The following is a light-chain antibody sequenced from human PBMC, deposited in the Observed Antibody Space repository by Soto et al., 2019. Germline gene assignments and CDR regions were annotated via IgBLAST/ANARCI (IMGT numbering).Light chain of an antibody. Sequence: EIVMTQSPATLSVSPGQRATLSCRASQSVSSNLAWYQQKPGQAPRLLIYGASTRATGIPAWFSGSGSGTEFTLTISSVQSEDFAVYYCQQYNNWPPAYTFGQGTKLEIK. CDR1: QSVSSN. J-gene: IGKJ2*01. CDR3: QQYNNWPPAYT. V-gene: IGKV3-15*01. CDR2: GAS.